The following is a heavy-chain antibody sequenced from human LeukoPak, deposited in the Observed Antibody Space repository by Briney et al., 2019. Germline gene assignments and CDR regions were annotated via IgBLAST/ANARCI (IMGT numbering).Heavy chain of an antibody. D-gene: IGHD3-9*01. CDR1: GYTFTSFG. Sequence: ASVKVSCKASGYTFTSFGISSVRQAPGQGLEWMGWISAYNGNTNYAQKLQGRVTMTTDTSTSTAYMELRSLRSDDTAVYYCARADILTGYPTDDWGQGTLVTVSS. J-gene: IGHJ4*02. CDR3: ARADILTGYPTDD. CDR2: ISAYNGNT. V-gene: IGHV1-18*01.